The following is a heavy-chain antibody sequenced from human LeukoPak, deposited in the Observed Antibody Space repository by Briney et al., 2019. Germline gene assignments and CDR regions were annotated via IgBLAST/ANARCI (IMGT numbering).Heavy chain of an antibody. Sequence: SETLSLTCTVSGGSISSSSYYWGWIRQPPGKGLEWIGSIYYSGSTYYNPSLKSRVTISVDTSKNQFSLKLSSVTAADTAVYYCARTIAHPVWGSYLMDVWGKGTTVTVSS. V-gene: IGHV4-39*01. J-gene: IGHJ6*03. CDR2: IYYSGST. D-gene: IGHD3-16*01. CDR1: GGSISSSSYY. CDR3: ARTIAHPVWGSYLMDV.